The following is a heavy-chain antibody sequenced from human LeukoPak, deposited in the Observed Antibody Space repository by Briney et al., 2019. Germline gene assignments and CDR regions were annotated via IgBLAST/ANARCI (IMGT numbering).Heavy chain of an antibody. J-gene: IGHJ6*02. CDR1: GYTFTSYG. V-gene: IGHV1-18*01. D-gene: IGHD6-19*01. CDR2: ISAYNGNT. CDR3: ARGLGSGWFRTPYYYYGMDV. Sequence: GASVKVSCKASGYTFTSYGISWVRQAPGQGLEWMGWISAYNGNTNYAQKLQGRVTMTTDTSTSTAYMELRSLRSDDTAVYYCARGLGSGWFRTPYYYYGMDVWGQGTLVTVSS.